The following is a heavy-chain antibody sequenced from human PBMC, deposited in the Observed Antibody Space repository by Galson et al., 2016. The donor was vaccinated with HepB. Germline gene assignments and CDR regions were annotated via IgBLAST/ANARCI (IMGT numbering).Heavy chain of an antibody. D-gene: IGHD1-1*01. J-gene: IGHJ3*01. CDR3: ARIHLTTGRLDAFDV. V-gene: IGHV2-70*01. CDR2: ITWDDDI. Sequence: PALVKPTQTLTLTCTFSGFSLSTSGMSVSWIRQPPGKALEWLALITWDDDIYYSPSLKTRLTVSKDTSNNQVVLTMTNMDPLDTGTYYCARIHLTTGRLDAFDVWGQGTLVTVS. CDR1: GFSLSTSGMS.